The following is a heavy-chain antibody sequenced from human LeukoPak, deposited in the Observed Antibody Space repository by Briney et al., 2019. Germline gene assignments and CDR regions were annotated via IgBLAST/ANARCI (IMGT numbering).Heavy chain of an antibody. CDR2: IYYSGST. CDR3: ALVWAGYFGY. D-gene: IGHD6-19*01. Sequence: PSETLSLTCTVSGGSISSSSYYWGWIRQPPGKGLEWIGSIYYSGSTYYNPSLKSRVTISVDTSKNQFSLKLSSVTAADTAVYYCALVWAGYFGYWGQGALVTVSS. V-gene: IGHV4-39*07. CDR1: GGSISSSSYY. J-gene: IGHJ4*02.